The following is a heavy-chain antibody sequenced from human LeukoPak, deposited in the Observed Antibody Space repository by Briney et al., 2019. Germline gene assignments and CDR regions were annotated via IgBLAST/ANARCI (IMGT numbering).Heavy chain of an antibody. CDR1: GFTFGDYA. V-gene: IGHV3-23*01. Sequence: GGSLRLSCAASGFTFGDYAMYWVRQAPGKGLDWVSSINRVVVETHYADSVKGRFPISRDNSKNTLFLQMNSLRAEDTAVYYCARRVLMTTKYYFDYWGQGTLVTVSS. CDR3: ARRVLMTTKYYFDY. CDR2: INRVVVET. D-gene: IGHD4-11*01. J-gene: IGHJ4*02.